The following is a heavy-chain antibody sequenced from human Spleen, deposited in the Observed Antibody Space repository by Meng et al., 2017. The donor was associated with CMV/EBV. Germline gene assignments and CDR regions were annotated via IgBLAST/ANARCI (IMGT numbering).Heavy chain of an antibody. CDR2: VNHSGST. D-gene: IGHD2-2*01. J-gene: IGHJ4*02. Sequence: GSLRLSCAVYGGSFSAYYWNWIRQSPGKGLEWIGEVNHSGSTDYNPSLKSRVTISVDTSKNQFSLRLTSVTAADTAVYYCARSRRGFVIFPAARPFEYWGQGTLVTVSS. V-gene: IGHV4-34*01. CDR3: ARSRRGFVIFPAARPFEY. CDR1: GGSFSAYY.